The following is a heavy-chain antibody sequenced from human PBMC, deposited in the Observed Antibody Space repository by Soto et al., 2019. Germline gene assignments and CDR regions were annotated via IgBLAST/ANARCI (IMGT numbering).Heavy chain of an antibody. CDR2: IYWDDDK. D-gene: IGHD3-10*01. Sequence: QITLKESGPTLVKPTQTLTLTCTFSGFSLSTSGVGVGWIRQPPGKALEWLALIYWDDDKRYRPSLKSRLTITKDTSKNPAVLTITTRGPVDTATYYSAHGRVTRVRGVAGFDPWGQGTLVTVSS. V-gene: IGHV2-5*02. CDR3: AHGRVTRVRGVAGFDP. J-gene: IGHJ5*02. CDR1: GFSLSTSGVG.